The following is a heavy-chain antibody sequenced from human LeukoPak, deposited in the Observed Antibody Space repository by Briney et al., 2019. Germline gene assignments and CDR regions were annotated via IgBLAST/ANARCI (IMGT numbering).Heavy chain of an antibody. CDR3: ARAIAVAGHGKFDY. V-gene: IGHV4-59*01. D-gene: IGHD6-19*01. CDR1: GRSISSYY. CDR2: IYYSGST. Sequence: PSESLSLTCTVSGRSISSYYWSWIRQPPAKGLEWIGYIYYSGSTNYNPSLKSRVTISVDTSKNQFSLKLSSVTAADTAVYYCARAIAVAGHGKFDYWGQGTLVTVSS. J-gene: IGHJ4*02.